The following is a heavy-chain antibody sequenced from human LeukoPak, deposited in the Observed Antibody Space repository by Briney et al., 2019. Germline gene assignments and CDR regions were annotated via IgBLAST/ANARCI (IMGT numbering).Heavy chain of an antibody. Sequence: PGGSLRLPCAASGFNFRSYAMSWVRQAPGKGLEWVSTVTGGAVATYYADSVRGRHTISGDNSKNTLYLQMNSLRAEDTAVYYCARDSPLKGYNSGWATNSFDFWGQGTLVTVSS. D-gene: IGHD6-19*01. V-gene: IGHV3-23*01. CDR2: VTGGAVAT. CDR3: ARDSPLKGYNSGWATNSFDF. CDR1: GFNFRSYA. J-gene: IGHJ4*02.